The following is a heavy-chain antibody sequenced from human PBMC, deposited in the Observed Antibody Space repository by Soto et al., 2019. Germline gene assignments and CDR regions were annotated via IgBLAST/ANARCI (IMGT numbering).Heavy chain of an antibody. J-gene: IGHJ4*02. V-gene: IGHV3-21*01. D-gene: IGHD6-19*01. Sequence: GGSLRLSCAASGFTFSSYSMNWVRQAPGKGLEWVSSIISSSSYIYYADSVKGRFTISRDNAKNSLYLQMNSLRAEDTAVYYCAGGTSSGPYYFDYWDQGTLVTVSS. CDR2: IISSSSYI. CDR1: GFTFSSYS. CDR3: AGGTSSGPYYFDY.